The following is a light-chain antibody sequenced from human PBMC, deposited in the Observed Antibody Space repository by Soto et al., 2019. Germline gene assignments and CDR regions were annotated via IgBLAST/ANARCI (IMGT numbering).Light chain of an antibody. J-gene: IGLJ2*01. V-gene: IGLV3-21*02. CDR3: QVWDTSSAVV. CDR1: NIGTKG. CDR2: DDT. Sequence: SYELTQPPSVSVAQGQPASIPCGGKNIGTKGVNWYQQKSGQAPVVVVYDDTDRPSGIPERFSGSNSGNTATLSISRVEAGDEADYYCQVWDTSSAVVFGGGTKLTVL.